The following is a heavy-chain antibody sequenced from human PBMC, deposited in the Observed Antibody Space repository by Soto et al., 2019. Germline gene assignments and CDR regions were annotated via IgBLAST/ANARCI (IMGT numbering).Heavy chain of an antibody. V-gene: IGHV3-30*18. CDR2: ISYEGSDA. CDR1: GFTFSQYA. D-gene: IGHD3-10*01. J-gene: IGHJ4*02. Sequence: GGSLRLSCAASGFTFSQYAINWVRQAPGKGLEWVAVISYEGSDAYYADSVKGRFTVSRDNSKNTLYLQMNSLRSEDTAVYYCAKDHTWFGGLNQFDYWGQGTLVTVSS. CDR3: AKDHTWFGGLNQFDY.